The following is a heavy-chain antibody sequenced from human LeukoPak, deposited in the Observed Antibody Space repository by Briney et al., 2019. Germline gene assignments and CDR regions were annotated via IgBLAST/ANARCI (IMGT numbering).Heavy chain of an antibody. Sequence: SETLSLTCVVSGGSLSTHHWSWIRQSPGRGLEWIGYISDSGSTNYNPSLKSRVTISVDTSKNQFSLMLSSVTAADTAVYYCARGYDSSAYYPFNHWGQGTLVTVSS. V-gene: IGHV4-59*11. CDR3: ARGYDSSAYYPFNH. D-gene: IGHD3-22*01. J-gene: IGHJ5*02. CDR2: ISDSGST. CDR1: GGSLSTHH.